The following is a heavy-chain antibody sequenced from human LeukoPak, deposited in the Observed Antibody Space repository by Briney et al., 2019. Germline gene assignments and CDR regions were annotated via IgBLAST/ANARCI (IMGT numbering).Heavy chain of an antibody. CDR2: IKQDGSEK. Sequence: GGYLRLSCAASGFTFSDYWMSWVRQPPGKGLEWVANIKQDGSEKYYVDSVKGRFTISRDNAKNSLYLQMNSLTAEDTAVYYCARDRRPSIYGGLDSWGQGTLVTVSS. D-gene: IGHD4-23*01. CDR1: GFTFSDYW. CDR3: ARDRRPSIYGGLDS. J-gene: IGHJ5*02. V-gene: IGHV3-7*01.